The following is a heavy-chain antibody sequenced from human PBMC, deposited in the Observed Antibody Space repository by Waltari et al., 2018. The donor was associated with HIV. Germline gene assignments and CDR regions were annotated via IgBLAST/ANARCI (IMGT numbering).Heavy chain of an antibody. CDR2: INLNNGDT. CDR3: ARDSYYYDSSGFFPDF. V-gene: IGHV1-2*06. Sequence: QVQLVQSGAEVKKPGASVKVSCKASGYTFTAYYMHWVRQAPGQGLEWMGRINLNNGDTNYGQKFQGRVTMTRDTSISTAYMELSRLRSDDTAVYYCARDSYYYDSSGFFPDFWGQGTLVTVSS. J-gene: IGHJ4*02. CDR1: GYTFTAYY. D-gene: IGHD3-22*01.